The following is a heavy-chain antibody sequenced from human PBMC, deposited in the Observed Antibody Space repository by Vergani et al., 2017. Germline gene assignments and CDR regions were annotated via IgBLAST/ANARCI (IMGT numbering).Heavy chain of an antibody. Sequence: QVQLVQSGAEVKKPGSSVRVSCKTSGDTFSSYPLSWVRQAPGQGLEWMGGIIPIFGTANYAQKFQGRVTITADESTSTAYMELSSLRSEDTAVYYCARVGYYDSSGYPKAIDYWGQGTLVTVSS. CDR3: ARVGYYDSSGYPKAIDY. D-gene: IGHD3-22*01. CDR1: GDTFSSYP. J-gene: IGHJ4*02. V-gene: IGHV1-69*13. CDR2: IIPIFGTA.